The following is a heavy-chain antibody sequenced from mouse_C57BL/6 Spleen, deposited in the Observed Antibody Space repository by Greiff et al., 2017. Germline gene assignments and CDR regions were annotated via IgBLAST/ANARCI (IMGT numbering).Heavy chain of an antibody. D-gene: IGHD3-2*02. V-gene: IGHV1-59*01. Sequence: VQLQQPGAELVRPGPSVKLSCKASGYTFTSYWMHWVKQRPGQGLEWIGVIVPSDSYTNYNQKCKGKATLTVDTSSSTAYMQLSSLTSEDSAVYYCAREEGSSGFDYWGQGTTLTVSS. CDR1: GYTFTSYW. J-gene: IGHJ2*01. CDR2: IVPSDSYT. CDR3: AREEGSSGFDY.